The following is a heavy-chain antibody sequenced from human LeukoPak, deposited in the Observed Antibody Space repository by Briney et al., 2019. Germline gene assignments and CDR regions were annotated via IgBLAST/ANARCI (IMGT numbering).Heavy chain of an antibody. CDR3: AREGGSTYYDFWSGYFGGPYYYGMDV. Sequence: ASVKVSCKASGYTFTSYDINWVRQATGQGLEWMGWMNPNSGNTGYAQKFQGRVTMTRNTSISTAYMELCSLRSEDTAVYYCAREGGSTYYDFWSGYFGGPYYYGMDVWGQGTTVTVSS. D-gene: IGHD3-3*01. V-gene: IGHV1-8*01. CDR2: MNPNSGNT. J-gene: IGHJ6*02. CDR1: GYTFTSYD.